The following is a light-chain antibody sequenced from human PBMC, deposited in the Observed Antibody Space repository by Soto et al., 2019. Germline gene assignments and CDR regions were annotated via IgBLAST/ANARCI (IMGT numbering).Light chain of an antibody. CDR2: GAS. CDR1: QDISRY. Sequence: QLTQSPSSLSASVGDRVTITCRASQDISRYLAWYQQRAGKAPKLLIYGASTLKSGVPSRFSGSGSGTDFNLTISSLQPEDFATYHCQQLQKTPFTFGPGTTVDV. V-gene: IGKV1-9*01. CDR3: QQLQKTPFT. J-gene: IGKJ3*01.